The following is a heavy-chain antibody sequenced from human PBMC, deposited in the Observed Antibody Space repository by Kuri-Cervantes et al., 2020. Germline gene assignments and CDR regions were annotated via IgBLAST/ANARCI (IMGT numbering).Heavy chain of an antibody. CDR1: GFTFSNYA. CDR2: ITGSGGDT. V-gene: IGHV3-23*01. Sequence: GESLKISCAASGFTFSNYAMVWVRQVPEKGLEWVSAITGSGGDTYYADSVKGRFTISRDNSKNTLYLQMNSLRAEDTAVYYCARRQWGTGFDPWGQGTLVTVSS. D-gene: IGHD3-16*01. J-gene: IGHJ5*02. CDR3: ARRQWGTGFDP.